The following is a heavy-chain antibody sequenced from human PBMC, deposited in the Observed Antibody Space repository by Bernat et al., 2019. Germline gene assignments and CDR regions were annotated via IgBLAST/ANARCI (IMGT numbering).Heavy chain of an antibody. V-gene: IGHV1-69*01. J-gene: IGHJ4*02. D-gene: IGHD3-3*01. CDR2: IIPIFGTA. CDR1: GGTFSSYA. CDR3: ARASITIFGVVTHFDY. Sequence: QVQLVQSGAEVKKPGSSVKVSCKASGGTFSSYAISWVRQAPGQGLGWMGGIIPIFGTANYAQKCQGRVTITGDESTSTSYMELSSLRSEDTALYYCARASITIFGVVTHFDYWGQGTLVTVSS.